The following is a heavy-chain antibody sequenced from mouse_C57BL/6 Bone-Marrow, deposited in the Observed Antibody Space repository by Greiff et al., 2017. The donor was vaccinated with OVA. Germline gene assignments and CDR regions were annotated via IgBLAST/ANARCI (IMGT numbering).Heavy chain of an antibody. V-gene: IGHV1-26*01. J-gene: IGHJ1*03. CDR3: ARGGYWYFDV. Sequence: EVQLQQSGPELVKPGASVKISCKASGYTFTDYYMNWVKQSHGKSLEWIGDINPNTGGTSYNQKFKGKATLTVDKSSSTAYMELRSLTSEDSAVYYCARGGYWYFDVWGTGTTVTVSS. CDR1: GYTFTDYY. CDR2: INPNTGGT.